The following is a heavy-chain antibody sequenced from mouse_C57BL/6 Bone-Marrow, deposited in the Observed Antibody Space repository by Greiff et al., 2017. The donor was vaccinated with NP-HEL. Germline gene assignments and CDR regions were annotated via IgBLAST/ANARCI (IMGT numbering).Heavy chain of an antibody. CDR1: GFNITDDY. CDR3: TARWLPYYYAMDY. D-gene: IGHD2-3*01. J-gene: IGHJ4*01. Sequence: EVQLQQSGAELVRPGASVKLSCTASGFNITDDYMHWVKQRPEQGLEWIGWIDPENGDTEYASKFQGKATITADTSSNTAYLQLSSLTSEDTAVYYCTARWLPYYYAMDYWGQGTSVTVSS. V-gene: IGHV14-4*01. CDR2: IDPENGDT.